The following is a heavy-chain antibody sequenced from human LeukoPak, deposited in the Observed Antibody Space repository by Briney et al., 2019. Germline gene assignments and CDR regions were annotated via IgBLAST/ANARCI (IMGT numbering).Heavy chain of an antibody. CDR2: INSDGSST. J-gene: IGHJ4*02. Sequence: LAEGSLRLSCAASGFTFSSYWMHWVRQAPGKGLVWVSRINSDGSSTSYADSVKGRFTISRDNSKNTLYLQMNSLRAEDTAVYYCARRYSYGSWDYWGQGTLVTVSS. CDR1: GFTFSSYW. D-gene: IGHD5-18*01. CDR3: ARRYSYGSWDY. V-gene: IGHV3-74*01.